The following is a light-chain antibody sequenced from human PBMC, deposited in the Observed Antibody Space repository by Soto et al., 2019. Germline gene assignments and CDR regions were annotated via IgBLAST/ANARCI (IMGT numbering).Light chain of an antibody. Sequence: DIQMTQSPSSLSASIGDRVILTCRASQSISRYLNWYQQKPGKAPKPLIHDASSLQSGVPSRFSRSGSRTDFTLTISSLQPEDFATYYCQQGHSTPITFGQGTRLEIK. CDR3: QQGHSTPIT. J-gene: IGKJ5*01. V-gene: IGKV1-39*01. CDR1: QSISRY. CDR2: DAS.